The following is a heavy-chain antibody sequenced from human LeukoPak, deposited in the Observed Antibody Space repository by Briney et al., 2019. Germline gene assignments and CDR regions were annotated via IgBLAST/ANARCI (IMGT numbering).Heavy chain of an antibody. J-gene: IGHJ4*02. CDR2: ISTYNGNT. CDR3: AREYCSSTSCYSPDY. Sequence: ASVKVSCKASGYTFARYGISWVRQAPGQGLEWMGWISTYNGNTNYAQKLQGRVTMTTDTSTSTAYMELRSLRSDDTAVYYCAREYCSSTSCYSPDYWGQGTLVTVSS. D-gene: IGHD2-2*01. V-gene: IGHV1-18*01. CDR1: GYTFARYG.